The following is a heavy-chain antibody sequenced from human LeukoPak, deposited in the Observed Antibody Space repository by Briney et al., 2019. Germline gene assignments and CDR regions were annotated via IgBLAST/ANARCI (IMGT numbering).Heavy chain of an antibody. Sequence: PSETLSLTCSVSGGSISGYYWSWIRQPPGKRLEWIGYIDYGGSTDYKPSLKSRVTISLDTSKNQFSLKLTSVTAADTAVYYCARQIAAGGTPLEYWGQGTLVTVSS. CDR3: ARQIAAGGTPLEY. CDR1: GGSISGYY. J-gene: IGHJ4*02. V-gene: IGHV4-59*01. D-gene: IGHD6-13*01. CDR2: IDYGGST.